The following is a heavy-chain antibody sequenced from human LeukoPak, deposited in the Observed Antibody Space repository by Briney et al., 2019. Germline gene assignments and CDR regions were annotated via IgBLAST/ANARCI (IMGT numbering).Heavy chain of an antibody. Sequence: PSETLSLTCTVSGGSISSSSYYWGWIRQPPGKGLEWIGSIYYSGSTYYNPSLKSRVTISVDTSKNQFSLKLSSVTAADTAVYYCARAGAAAVNWFDPWGQGTLVTVSS. V-gene: IGHV4-39*01. D-gene: IGHD2-2*01. CDR1: GGSISSSSYY. CDR2: IYYSGST. J-gene: IGHJ5*02. CDR3: ARAGAAAVNWFDP.